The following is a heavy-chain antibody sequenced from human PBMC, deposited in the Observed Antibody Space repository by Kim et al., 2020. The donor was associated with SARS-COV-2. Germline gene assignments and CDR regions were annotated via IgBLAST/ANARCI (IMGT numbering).Heavy chain of an antibody. Sequence: PSRKSRVTISVDTSKNQFSLKLSSVTAADTAVYYCARALITMIVVVNAFDIWGQGTMVTVSS. J-gene: IGHJ3*02. D-gene: IGHD3-22*01. V-gene: IGHV4-31*02. CDR3: ARALITMIVVVNAFDI.